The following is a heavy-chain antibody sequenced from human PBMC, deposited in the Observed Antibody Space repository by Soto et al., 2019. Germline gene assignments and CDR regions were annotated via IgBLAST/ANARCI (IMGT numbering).Heavy chain of an antibody. CDR1: GYTFTGYY. J-gene: IGHJ4*02. CDR3: ARAKETTTEALGYYFDY. Sequence: ASVKVSCKASGYTFTGYYMHWVRQAPGQGLEWMGWINPNSGGTNYAQKFQGWVTMTRDTSISTAYMELSRLRSDDTAVYYCARAKETTTEALGYYFDYWGQGTLVTVSS. V-gene: IGHV1-2*04. CDR2: INPNSGGT. D-gene: IGHD1-1*01.